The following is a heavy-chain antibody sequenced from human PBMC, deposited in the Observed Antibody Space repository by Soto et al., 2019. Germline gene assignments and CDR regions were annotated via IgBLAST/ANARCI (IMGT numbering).Heavy chain of an antibody. V-gene: IGHV1-3*03. J-gene: IGHJ4*02. CDR1: GYTFTSYA. CDR3: ARGRVRGSPIDY. D-gene: IGHD2-15*01. CDR2: INAGNGET. Sequence: ASVKVSCKASGYTFTSYAIHWVRQAPGHRLEWLGWINAGNGETRYPQEFQDRVTITRDTSASTTYMELSSVTAADTAVYYCARGRVRGSPIDYWGQGTLVTVSS.